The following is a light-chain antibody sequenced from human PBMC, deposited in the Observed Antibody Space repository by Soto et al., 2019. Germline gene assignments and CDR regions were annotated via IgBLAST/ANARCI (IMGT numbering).Light chain of an antibody. V-gene: IGKV3-20*01. CDR3: QQYGSSPS. CDR1: QSVSSSY. Sequence: EIVLTQSPGTLSLSPGERATLSGRASQSVSSSYLAWYQQKPGQAPRLLIYGASSRTTGTPDTFSGSGFGTDFTLTISRLKPEEFAVYYCQQYGSSPSFGPGTELEIK. CDR2: GAS. J-gene: IGKJ2*01.